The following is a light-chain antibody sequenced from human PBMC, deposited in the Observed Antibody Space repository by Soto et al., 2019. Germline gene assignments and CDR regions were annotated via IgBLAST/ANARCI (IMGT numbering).Light chain of an antibody. V-gene: IGKV1-17*01. CDR2: AAS. CDR3: QHYNSYSEA. Sequence: DIQMTQSPSSLSASVGDRVTITCRASQIISIHLNWYQQKPGKAPKLLIYAASSLQSGVPSRFSGSGSGTEFTLTISSLQPDDFATYYCQHYNSYSEAFGQGTKVDIK. CDR1: QIISIH. J-gene: IGKJ1*01.